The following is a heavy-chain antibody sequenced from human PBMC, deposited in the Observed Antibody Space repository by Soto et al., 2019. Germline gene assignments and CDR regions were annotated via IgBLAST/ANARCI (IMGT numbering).Heavy chain of an antibody. J-gene: IGHJ4*02. V-gene: IGHV3-30-3*01. D-gene: IGHD2-2*01. CDR3: ARPPAPFKLLSYFNS. Sequence: QVQLVESGGGVVQPGRSLRLSCAASGFTFSTYALHWVRQAPGRGLEWVAVISSDGSSEYYADSVKGRFTISRDNTKNTLYLQMNRLSAEDTAVYYCARPPAPFKLLSYFNSWGQGTLVTVSS. CDR2: ISSDGSSE. CDR1: GFTFSTYA.